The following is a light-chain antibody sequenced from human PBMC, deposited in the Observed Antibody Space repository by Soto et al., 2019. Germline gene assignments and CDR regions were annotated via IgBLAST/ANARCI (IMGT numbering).Light chain of an antibody. CDR3: QEYNSYW. CDR1: QSISNW. Sequence: DVQMTQSPAPLLASVGDRVTIICRAIQSISNWLACHQQKPGTAPKVLTYHASNLQSGVPSRFSGSGSGTEFTLSISSLQPDEFATYYGQEYNSYWFGEG. CDR2: HAS. J-gene: IGKJ1*01. V-gene: IGKV1-5*02.